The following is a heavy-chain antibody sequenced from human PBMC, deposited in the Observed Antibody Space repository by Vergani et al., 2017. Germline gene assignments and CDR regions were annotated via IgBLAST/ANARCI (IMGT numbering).Heavy chain of an antibody. D-gene: IGHD2-2*03. J-gene: IGHJ4*02. V-gene: IGHV1-2*02. Sequence: QVQLVQSGAEVKKPGASVKVSCKASGYTFTGYYMHWVRQAPGQGLEWMGWINPNSGGTNYAQKFQGRVTMTRDTSISTAYMELSRLRSDDTAVYYCARDGYCSSTSCYRGYCYGYWVYWGQGTLVTVSS. CDR3: ARDGYCSSTSCYRGYCYGYWVY. CDR1: GYTFTGYY. CDR2: INPNSGGT.